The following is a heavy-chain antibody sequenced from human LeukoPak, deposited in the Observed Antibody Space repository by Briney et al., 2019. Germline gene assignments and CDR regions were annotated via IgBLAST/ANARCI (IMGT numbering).Heavy chain of an antibody. V-gene: IGHV3-30*09. Sequence: GGSLRLSCAASGFTFRNYAMYWVRQAPGRGLEWAAVVSFDGNTTFYSDSVKGRFAISRDNSKNTLYLEMNSLRPEDTAVYYCARFRAATTRFDYWGQGALVTVSS. D-gene: IGHD1/OR15-1a*01. CDR1: GFTFRNYA. J-gene: IGHJ4*02. CDR3: ARFRAATTRFDY. CDR2: VSFDGNTT.